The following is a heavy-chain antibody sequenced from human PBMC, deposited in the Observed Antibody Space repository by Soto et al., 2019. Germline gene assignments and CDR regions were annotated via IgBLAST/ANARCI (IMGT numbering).Heavy chain of an antibody. D-gene: IGHD2-2*01. CDR1: GGTFSSYT. J-gene: IGHJ3*02. CDR2: IITILGIA. CDR3: ARTVRDIVVVLAPIAAAGSWPHDAFDI. Sequence: GASVKVSCKASGGTFSSYTISWVRQAPGQGLEWMGRIITILGIANYAQKFQGRVTITADKSTSTAYMELSSLRSEDTAVYYCARTVRDIVVVLAPIAAAGSWPHDAFDIWGQGTMVTVSS. V-gene: IGHV1-69*02.